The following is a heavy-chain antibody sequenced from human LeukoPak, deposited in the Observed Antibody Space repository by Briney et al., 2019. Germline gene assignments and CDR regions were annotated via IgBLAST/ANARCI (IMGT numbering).Heavy chain of an antibody. J-gene: IGHJ4*02. CDR3: ARVDSRGYFFDY. Sequence: PSQTLSLTCAVSGGSISSGGYSWSWIRQPPRKGLEWIGYIYHSGSTYYNPSLKSRVTISVDRSKNQFSLKLSSVTAADTAVYYCARVDSRGYFFDYWGQGTLVTVSS. D-gene: IGHD3-22*01. V-gene: IGHV4-30-2*01. CDR1: GGSISSGGYS. CDR2: IYHSGST.